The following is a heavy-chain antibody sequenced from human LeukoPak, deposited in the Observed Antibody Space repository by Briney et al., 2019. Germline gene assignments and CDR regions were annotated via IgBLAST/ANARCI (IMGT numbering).Heavy chain of an antibody. CDR3: ARLSTAVAAGDY. CDR1: GFTFSNYW. D-gene: IGHD6-19*01. Sequence: GGSLRLSCAASGFTFSNYWMSWVRQAPGKGLQWVANIKQDGSEKYYVDSVKGRFTISRDNAKNSLYLQMNSLRAEDTAVYYCARLSTAVAAGDYWGQGTLVTVSS. V-gene: IGHV3-7*01. J-gene: IGHJ4*02. CDR2: IKQDGSEK.